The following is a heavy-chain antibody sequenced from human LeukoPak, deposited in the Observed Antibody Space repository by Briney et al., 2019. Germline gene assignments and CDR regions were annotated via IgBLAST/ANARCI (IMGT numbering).Heavy chain of an antibody. CDR1: GGSFSGYY. CDR3: ARFIRNRGEDY. J-gene: IGHJ4*02. D-gene: IGHD3-10*01. V-gene: IGHV4-34*01. CDR2: INHSGST. Sequence: SETLPLTCAVYGGSFSGYYWSWIRQLPGKRLEWIGEINHSGSTNYNPSLKSRVTISVDTSKNQFSLKLSSVTAADTAVYYCARFIRNRGEDYWGQGTLVNVSS.